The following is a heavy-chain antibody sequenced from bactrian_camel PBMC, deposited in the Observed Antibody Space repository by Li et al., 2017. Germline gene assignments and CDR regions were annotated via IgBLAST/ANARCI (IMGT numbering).Heavy chain of an antibody. Sequence: DVQLVESGGGSVQAGGSLRLSCAASGYTYSSYCMGWFRQAPGKEREGVAAIYSAGHSTYYADSVKGRFTVTQDNDKETMYLEMNNLTPEDSAMYYCAAVSPKGRGGFCLDSEIHNNWGRGTQVTVS. V-gene: IGHV3S40*01. D-gene: IGHD4*01. J-gene: IGHJ4*01. CDR3: AAVSPKGRGGFCLDSEIHNN. CDR2: IYSAGHST. CDR1: GYTYSSYC.